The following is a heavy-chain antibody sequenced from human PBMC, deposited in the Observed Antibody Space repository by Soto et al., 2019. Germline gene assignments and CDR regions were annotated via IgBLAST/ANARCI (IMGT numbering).Heavy chain of an antibody. Sequence: LGESLKISCKGSGYSFTSYWIGWVRQMPGKGLEWMGIIYPGDSDTRYSPSFQGQVTISADKSISTAYLQWSSLKASDTAMYYCASTSIAAYYYYYYGMDVWGQGTTVTVSS. D-gene: IGHD6-6*01. CDR2: IYPGDSDT. V-gene: IGHV5-51*01. CDR1: GYSFTSYW. CDR3: ASTSIAAYYYYYYGMDV. J-gene: IGHJ6*02.